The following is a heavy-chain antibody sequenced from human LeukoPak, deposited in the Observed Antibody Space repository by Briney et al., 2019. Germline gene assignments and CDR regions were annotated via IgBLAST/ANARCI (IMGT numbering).Heavy chain of an antibody. J-gene: IGHJ4*02. CDR2: IGPTGSDR. D-gene: IGHD1-14*01. Sequence: GGSLRRSCTASRLTFSTSGFNWVRQAPGKGLEWVTSIGPTGSDRYHADSIKGRFTISRDNANNFLYLQMNSLRAEDTAVYYCATETNGRHYDYWGQGTLLTVSS. V-gene: IGHV3-21*06. CDR3: ATETNGRHYDY. CDR1: RLTFSTSG.